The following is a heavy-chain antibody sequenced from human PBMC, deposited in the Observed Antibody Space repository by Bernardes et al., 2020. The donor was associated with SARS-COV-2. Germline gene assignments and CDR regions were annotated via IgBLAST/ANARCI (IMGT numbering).Heavy chain of an antibody. Sequence: GGSLRLSCVASGFNFDDYGMSWVRQAPGKGLEWVSGINWNGGSPGYVDSVKGRFTISRDNAKNSLYLQMNSLRVEDTALYYCTRGYYDGPFDYWGQGTLVTVSS. CDR3: TRGYYDGPFDY. CDR1: GFNFDDYG. V-gene: IGHV3-20*04. J-gene: IGHJ4*02. D-gene: IGHD3-3*01. CDR2: INWNGGSP.